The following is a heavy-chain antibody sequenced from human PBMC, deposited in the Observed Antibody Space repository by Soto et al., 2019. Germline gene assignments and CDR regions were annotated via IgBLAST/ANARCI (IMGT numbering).Heavy chain of an antibody. CDR2: IRSSSSNI. J-gene: IGHJ4*02. CDR3: ARRIAARHSSFDY. D-gene: IGHD6-6*01. V-gene: IGHV3-21*01. Sequence: PGGSLRLSCAASGFTFSSYGMNWVRQAPGKGLEWVAFIRSSSSNIYYADSVKGRFTISRDNAKNSLYLQMNSLRAEDTAVYYCARRIAARHSSFDYWGQGTLVTVSS. CDR1: GFTFSSYG.